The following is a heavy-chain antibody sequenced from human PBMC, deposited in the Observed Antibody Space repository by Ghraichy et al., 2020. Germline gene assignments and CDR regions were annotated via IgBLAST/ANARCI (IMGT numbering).Heavy chain of an antibody. CDR1: GYPFTSYY. CDR3: ARGGNYYDSSGHSSY. Sequence: ASVKVSCKASGYPFTSYYMHWVRQAPGQGLEWMGIINPSGGTTTYAQKFQGRVTMTRDTSTGTVYLDLSSLRSEDSAVYYCARGGNYYDSSGHSSYWGQGTLVTVSS. V-gene: IGHV1-46*01. J-gene: IGHJ4*02. CDR2: INPSGGTT. D-gene: IGHD3-22*01.